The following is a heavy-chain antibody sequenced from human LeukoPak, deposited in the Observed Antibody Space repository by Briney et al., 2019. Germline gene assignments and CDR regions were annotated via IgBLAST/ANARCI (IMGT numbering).Heavy chain of an antibody. CDR2: ISGSGGST. D-gene: IGHD6-19*01. CDR1: GFTFSSYN. Sequence: GGSLRLSCTASGFTFSSYNMDWVRQAPEKGLEWVSAISGSGGSTYYADSVKGRFTISRDNSKNTLYLQMNSLRAEDTAVYYCAKSWLVPFFDYWGQGTLVTVSS. V-gene: IGHV3-23*01. J-gene: IGHJ4*02. CDR3: AKSWLVPFFDY.